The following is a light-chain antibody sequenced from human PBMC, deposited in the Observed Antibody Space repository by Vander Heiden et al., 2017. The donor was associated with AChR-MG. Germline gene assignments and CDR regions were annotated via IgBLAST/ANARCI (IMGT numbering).Light chain of an antibody. CDR2: WAC. CDR1: QCVLYCSNNRNS. V-gene: IGKV4-1*01. CDR3: QQNNSSPYT. Sequence: DIVLTQPPASLAVTLGERATINRKSSQCVLYCSNNRNSLAWYQQKPGQPPKLLIYWACTRESGVPDRFSGSGSGTDFTLTISGLQAEDVAVYYCQQNNSSPYTFGQGTKL. J-gene: IGKJ2*01.